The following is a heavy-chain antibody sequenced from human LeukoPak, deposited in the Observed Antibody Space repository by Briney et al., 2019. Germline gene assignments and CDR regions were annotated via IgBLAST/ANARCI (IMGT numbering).Heavy chain of an antibody. J-gene: IGHJ6*03. CDR2: ISSSSSTI. Sequence: PSGGSLRLSCAASGFIFSTYSINWVRQAPGKGLEWVSYISSSSSTIYYADSVKGRFTISRDNAKNSLYLQMNSLRAENTAVYYCARGSREDIYYYYYMDVWGKGTTVTVSS. V-gene: IGHV3-48*01. D-gene: IGHD2-15*01. CDR1: GFIFSTYS. CDR3: ARGSREDIYYYYYMDV.